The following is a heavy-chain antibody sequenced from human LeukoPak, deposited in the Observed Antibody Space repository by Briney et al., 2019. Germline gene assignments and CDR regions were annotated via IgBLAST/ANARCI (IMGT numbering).Heavy chain of an antibody. CDR3: AKDYYDSYYFDH. Sequence: PGGSLRLSCAASGFTFSSYEMNWVRQAPGKGLEWVSYISSSGSTIYYADSVKGRFTISRDNSKNTLYLQMNSLRAEDTAVYYCAKDYYDSYYFDHWGQGTLVTVSS. CDR2: ISSSGSTI. V-gene: IGHV3-48*03. J-gene: IGHJ4*02. D-gene: IGHD3-22*01. CDR1: GFTFSSYE.